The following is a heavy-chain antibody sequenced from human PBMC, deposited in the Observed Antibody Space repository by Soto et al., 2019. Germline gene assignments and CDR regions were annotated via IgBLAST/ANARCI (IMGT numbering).Heavy chain of an antibody. D-gene: IGHD5-18*01. J-gene: IGHJ5*02. V-gene: IGHV1-8*01. CDR1: GYTFTSYD. CDR2: MNPKSGRK. Sequence: GASVKVSCKASGYTFTSYDINWVRQASGQGLEWLGWMNPKSGRKAYVEKFQGRVTMTANTSISTAYMELSSLRSDDTAVYYCARDIGPALDWFGPWGQGTLVTVSS. CDR3: ARDIGPALDWFGP.